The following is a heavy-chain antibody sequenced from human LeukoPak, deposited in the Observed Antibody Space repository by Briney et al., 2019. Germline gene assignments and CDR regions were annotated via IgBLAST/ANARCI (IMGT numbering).Heavy chain of an antibody. CDR1: GFTFSSYA. Sequence: GGSLRLSCAASGFTFSSYAMHWVRQAPGKGLEWVAVISYDGSNKDYADSVKGRFTISRDNSKNMLYLRMNSLRTEDTAVYYCARGPRESGSYLSFDFWGQETLVTVSS. D-gene: IGHD1-26*01. CDR3: ARGPRESGSYLSFDF. CDR2: ISYDGSNK. V-gene: IGHV3-30*04. J-gene: IGHJ4*02.